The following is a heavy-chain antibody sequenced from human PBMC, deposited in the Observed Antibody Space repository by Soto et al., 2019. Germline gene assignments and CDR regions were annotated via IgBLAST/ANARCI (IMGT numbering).Heavy chain of an antibody. D-gene: IGHD1-20*01. J-gene: IGHJ4*02. Sequence: QVQLVESGGGVAQPGRSLRLSCAASGFTFSNYGMHWVRQAPGKGLEWVAVIWFDGSNKYYADSVKGRFTISRDNSKNTLYLQMHSLRAEDTAVYYCARVGITATTFRGFDYWGQGTLVTVSS. CDR3: ARVGITATTFRGFDY. CDR1: GFTFSNYG. V-gene: IGHV3-33*01. CDR2: IWFDGSNK.